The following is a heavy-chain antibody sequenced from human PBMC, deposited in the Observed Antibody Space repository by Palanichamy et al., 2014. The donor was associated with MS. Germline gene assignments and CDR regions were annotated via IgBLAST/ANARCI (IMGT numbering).Heavy chain of an antibody. CDR2: IVPVVGGA. J-gene: IGHJ4*02. CDR1: GGTFSSYP. Sequence: QVQLVQSGAEVKMPGSSVKVSCKASGGTFSSYPINWVRQAPGQGLEWMGGIVPVVGGAGYAQKFQGRVTITADEYRSTVYMELSSLTSDDTAVYYCGRWEGKAQNDFWSGPFDYWGQGTLVTVSS. D-gene: IGHD3-3*01. CDR3: GRWEGKAQNDFWSGPFDY. V-gene: IGHV1-69*01.